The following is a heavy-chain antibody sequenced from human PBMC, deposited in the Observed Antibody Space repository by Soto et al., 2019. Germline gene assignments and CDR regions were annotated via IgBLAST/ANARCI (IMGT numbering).Heavy chain of an antibody. CDR3: ARRGSGYYPYYFDY. V-gene: IGHV4-4*03. D-gene: IGHD3-22*01. CDR2: IYHSGST. J-gene: IGHJ4*02. CDR1: GGSISSSNW. Sequence: LRKPLSLTCAVSGGSISSSNWWSWVRQPPGKGLEWIGEIYHSGSTNYNPSLKSRVTISVDKSKNQFSLKLSSVTAADTAVYYCARRGSGYYPYYFDYWGQGTLVTVSS.